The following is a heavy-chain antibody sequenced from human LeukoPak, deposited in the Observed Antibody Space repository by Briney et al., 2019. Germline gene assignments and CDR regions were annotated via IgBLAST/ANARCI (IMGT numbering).Heavy chain of an antibody. Sequence: SGGSLRLSCAASGFTFSGYAMHWVRQAPGKRLEWVAVISHDGSNKYYADSVEGRFTISRDNSKNTLYLQMNSLRAEDTAVYYCARDGYCSGGSCYSTGWFDPWGQATLVTVSS. V-gene: IGHV3-30-3*01. CDR1: GFTFSGYA. D-gene: IGHD2-15*01. CDR2: ISHDGSNK. CDR3: ARDGYCSGGSCYSTGWFDP. J-gene: IGHJ5*02.